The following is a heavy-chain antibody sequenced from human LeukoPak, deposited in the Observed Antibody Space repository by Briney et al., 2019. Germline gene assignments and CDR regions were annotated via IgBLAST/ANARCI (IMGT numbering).Heavy chain of an antibody. CDR3: VREWELLPWD. J-gene: IGHJ4*02. D-gene: IGHD3-10*01. CDR2: ISSSSTI. V-gene: IGHV3-48*01. Sequence: GGSLRLSCAASGFTFSSYSMNWVRQAPGKGLEWVSYISSSSTIYYADSVKGRFTISRDNAKNSLYLQMNSLRAEDTAVYYCVREWELLPWDWGQGTLVTVSS. CDR1: GFTFSSYS.